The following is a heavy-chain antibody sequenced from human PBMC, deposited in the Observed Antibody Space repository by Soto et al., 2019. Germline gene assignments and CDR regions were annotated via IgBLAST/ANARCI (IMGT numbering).Heavy chain of an antibody. CDR2: ISAYNGNT. CDR1: GYTFTSYG. CDR3: ARDRPLLWFGELVAFDY. D-gene: IGHD3-10*01. J-gene: IGHJ4*02. Sequence: QVQLVQSGAEVKKPGASVKVSCKASGYTFTSYGISWVRQAPGQGLEWMGWISAYNGNTNYAQKLQDRVTMTTDTSTSTADMELRSLRSDDTAVYYCARDRPLLWFGELVAFDYWGQGTLVTVSS. V-gene: IGHV1-18*01.